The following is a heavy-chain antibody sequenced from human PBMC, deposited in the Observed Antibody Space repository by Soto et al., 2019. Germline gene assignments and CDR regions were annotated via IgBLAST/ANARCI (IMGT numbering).Heavy chain of an antibody. CDR1: GGTFSSYA. Sequence: QVQLVQSGAEVKKPGSSVKVSCMASGGTFSSYAISWVRQAPGQGLEWMGGIIPIFGTANYAQKFQGRVTITADESTSTAYMELSSLRSEDTAVYYCARAPFCSGVSCPGGMDVWGQGTTVTVSS. CDR3: ARAPFCSGVSCPGGMDV. V-gene: IGHV1-69*01. D-gene: IGHD2-15*01. J-gene: IGHJ6*02. CDR2: IIPIFGTA.